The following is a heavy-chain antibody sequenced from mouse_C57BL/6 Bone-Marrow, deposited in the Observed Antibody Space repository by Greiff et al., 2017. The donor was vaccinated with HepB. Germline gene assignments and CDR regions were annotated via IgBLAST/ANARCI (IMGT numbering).Heavy chain of an antibody. J-gene: IGHJ2*01. CDR2: IYPSDSET. CDR1: GYTFTSYW. V-gene: IGHV1-61*01. Sequence: QVQLQQPGAELVRPGSSVKLSCKASGYTFTSYWIDWVKQRPGQGLEWIGNIYPSDSETHYNQKFKDKATLTVDKSSSTAYMQLSSLTSEDSAVYYCARAPYGNYLYYFDYWGQGTTLTVSS. CDR3: ARAPYGNYLYYFDY. D-gene: IGHD2-1*01.